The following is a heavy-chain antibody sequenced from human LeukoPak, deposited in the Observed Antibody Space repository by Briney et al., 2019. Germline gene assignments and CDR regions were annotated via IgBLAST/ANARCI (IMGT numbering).Heavy chain of an antibody. CDR3: ARQVTNYYGVYYGMDV. CDR2: INHSGST. CDR1: GGSFSGYY. J-gene: IGHJ6*02. V-gene: IGHV4-34*01. Sequence: PSETLSLTCAVYGGSFSGYYWSWIRQPPGKGLEWIGEINHSGSTNYNPSLKSRVTISVDTSKNQFSLKLSSVTAADTAVYYCARQVTNYYGVYYGMDVWGQGTTVTVSS. D-gene: IGHD3-10*01.